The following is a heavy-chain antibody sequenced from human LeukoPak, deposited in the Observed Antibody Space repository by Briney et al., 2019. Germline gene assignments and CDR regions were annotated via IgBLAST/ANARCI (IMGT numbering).Heavy chain of an antibody. CDR3: ARGMQQLVQGDY. D-gene: IGHD6-13*01. V-gene: IGHV1-46*01. CDR1: GYTFTSYY. CDR2: INPSGGST. Sequence: AXXKVSCKASGYTFTSYYMHWVRQAHGQGLEWMGIINPSGGSTIYAQKFQGRVPMTRDTSTSTVYMELSSLRSEDTAVYYCARGMQQLVQGDYWGQGTLVTVSS. J-gene: IGHJ4*02.